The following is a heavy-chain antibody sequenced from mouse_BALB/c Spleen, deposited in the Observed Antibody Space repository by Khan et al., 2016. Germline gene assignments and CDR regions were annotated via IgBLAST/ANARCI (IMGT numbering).Heavy chain of an antibody. V-gene: IGHV1S81*02. J-gene: IGHJ4*01. CDR3: ATTGAPYDMDY. CDR2: INPTYGRT. Sequence: QVQLQQPGAELVKPGTSVRLSCKASGYTFTSYWMHWMKQRPGQGLEWIGEINPTYGRTDYNEKFKTKATLTVDKSSSTVYMQLSSLTSEDSAVXYCATTGAPYDMDYWGQGTSVTVSS. D-gene: IGHD3-1*01. CDR1: GYTFTSYW.